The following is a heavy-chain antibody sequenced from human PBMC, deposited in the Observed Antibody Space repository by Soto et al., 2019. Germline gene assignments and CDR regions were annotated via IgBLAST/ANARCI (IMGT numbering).Heavy chain of an antibody. Sequence: QVQLQESGPGLVKPSQTLSLTCTVSGGSISTGGYYWTWICQHPGKGLEWIGYIYYSGSTYYNPSHKSRVTISVDTSKNQFSLKLSSVTAADTAVYYCARGLSVTLFDNWGQGTLVTVSS. J-gene: IGHJ4*02. D-gene: IGHD4-17*01. CDR2: IYYSGST. CDR3: ARGLSVTLFDN. V-gene: IGHV4-31*03. CDR1: GGSISTGGYY.